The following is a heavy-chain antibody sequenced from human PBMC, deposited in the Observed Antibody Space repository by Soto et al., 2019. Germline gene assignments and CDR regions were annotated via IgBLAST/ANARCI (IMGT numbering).Heavy chain of an antibody. V-gene: IGHV1-18*01. Sequence: QVQLVQSGPEVKKPGASVKVSCKTSGYTFTNFGISWVRQAPGQGLEWMGWFTTDKGKTTYAQKFQGRVTMTTDTSTSTAYMELRSLSTDDTAVYCCATRSGAFEYVGQGTMVTVSS. D-gene: IGHD3-10*01. CDR1: GYTFTNFG. J-gene: IGHJ4*02. CDR3: ATRSGAFEY. CDR2: FTTDKGKT.